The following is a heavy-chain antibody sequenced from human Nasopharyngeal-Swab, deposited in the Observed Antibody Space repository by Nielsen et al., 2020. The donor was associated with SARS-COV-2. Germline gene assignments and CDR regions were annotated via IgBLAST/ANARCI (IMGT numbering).Heavy chain of an antibody. Sequence: SETLSLTCTVSGGSISSSSYYWGWIRQSTGKGLEWIGSIYYSGSTYYNPSLKSRVTISVAASKNQFSLKLSSVIAADTAVYYCARLRDSSSWVNEGGYFFDYWGQGTLVTVSS. CDR3: ARLRDSSSWVNEGGYFFDY. D-gene: IGHD6-13*01. CDR1: GGSISSSSYY. J-gene: IGHJ4*02. V-gene: IGHV4-39*01. CDR2: IYYSGST.